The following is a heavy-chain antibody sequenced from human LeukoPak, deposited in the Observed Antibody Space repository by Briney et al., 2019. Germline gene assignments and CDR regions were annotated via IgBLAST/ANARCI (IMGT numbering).Heavy chain of an antibody. V-gene: IGHV4-59*01. Sequence: SETLSLTCTVSGGSISSYYWSWIRQPPGKGLEWIGYIYYSGSTNYNPSLKSRVTISVDTSKNQFSLKLSSVTAADTAVYYCARMRGPLWFGETYYMDVWGKGTTVTTSS. CDR3: ARMRGPLWFGETYYMDV. D-gene: IGHD3-10*01. CDR1: GGSISSYY. J-gene: IGHJ6*03. CDR2: IYYSGST.